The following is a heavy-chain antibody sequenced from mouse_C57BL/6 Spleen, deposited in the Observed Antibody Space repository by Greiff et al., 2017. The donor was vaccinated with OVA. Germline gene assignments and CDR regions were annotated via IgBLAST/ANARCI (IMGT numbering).Heavy chain of an antibody. V-gene: IGHV2-2*01. CDR1: GFSLTSYD. J-gene: IGHJ4*01. D-gene: IGHD3-2*02. CDR3: ARKSAQARYYAMDY. Sequence: QVQLQQSGPGPVQPSQSLSITCTVPGFSLTSYDVNWVRQSPGKGLERLGVIWSGGGTDYNAAFISRLSISKDNSKSQVLFKMNSLQGDDTAIYYCARKSAQARYYAMDYWGQGTSVTVSS. CDR2: IWSGGGT.